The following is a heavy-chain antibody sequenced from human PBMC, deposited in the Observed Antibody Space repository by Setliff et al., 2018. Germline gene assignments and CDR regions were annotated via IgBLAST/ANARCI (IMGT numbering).Heavy chain of an antibody. J-gene: IGHJ3*02. CDR1: GVSLSGHY. D-gene: IGHD5-18*01. CDR2: ISHRGST. CDR3: ARGGRDSYGRGHAFDM. V-gene: IGHV4-59*11. Sequence: SETLSLTCNVSGVSLSGHYWTWIRQPPGKGLEWVGYISHRGSTNYSPSLKSRATLSVDTSKNQFSLKLTSVTAADTAVYFCARGGRDSYGRGHAFDMWGQGTRVTVS.